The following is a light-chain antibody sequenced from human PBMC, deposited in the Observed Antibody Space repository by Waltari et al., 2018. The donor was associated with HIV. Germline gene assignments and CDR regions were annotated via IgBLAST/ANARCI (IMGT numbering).Light chain of an antibody. CDR3: ATWDDNLSGVV. CDR1: SSDIGSYY. Sequence: QSVLTQPPSASGTPGQRVTISCSGSSSDIGSYYVYWFQQLPGTAPKLLIYRNNQRPSGVPDRFSGSKSGTSASLAISGLRSEDEADYYCATWDDNLSGVVFGGGTKLT. J-gene: IGLJ2*01. CDR2: RNN. V-gene: IGLV1-47*01.